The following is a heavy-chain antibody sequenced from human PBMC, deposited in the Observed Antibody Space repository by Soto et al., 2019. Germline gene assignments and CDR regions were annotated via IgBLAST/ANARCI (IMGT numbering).Heavy chain of an antibody. D-gene: IGHD2-15*01. CDR2: MNPNNGNT. Sequence: ASVKVSCKVAAYTFTSYDINWVRQATGQDFEWMGWMNPNNGNTAYAQKFQGRVTMTRDTSTSTAYMELSSLRSEDTAVYYCATFAVVTHLNWFDPWGQGTLVTVSS. J-gene: IGHJ5*02. V-gene: IGHV1-8*01. CDR3: ATFAVVTHLNWFDP. CDR1: AYTFTSYD.